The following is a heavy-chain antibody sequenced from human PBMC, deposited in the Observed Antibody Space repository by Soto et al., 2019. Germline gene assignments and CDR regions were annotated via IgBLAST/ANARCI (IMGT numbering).Heavy chain of an antibody. Sequence: QVQLVQSGAEVKKPGSSVKVSCKASGGTFSSYAISWVRQAPGQGLEWMGGIIPIFGTANYAQKFQGRVTITEDESTSTAYMELSSLRSEDTAVYYCARDRWGAAAGPYNWFDPWGQGTLVTVSS. D-gene: IGHD6-13*01. CDR1: GGTFSSYA. J-gene: IGHJ5*02. V-gene: IGHV1-69*01. CDR3: ARDRWGAAAGPYNWFDP. CDR2: IIPIFGTA.